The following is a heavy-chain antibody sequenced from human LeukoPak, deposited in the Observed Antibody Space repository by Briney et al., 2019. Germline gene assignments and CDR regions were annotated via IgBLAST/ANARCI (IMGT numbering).Heavy chain of an antibody. CDR1: GASLSSYF. D-gene: IGHD2-8*02. Sequence: PSETLSLTCNVSGASLSSYFWSWIRQPPGKGLEWIGYIYHDGYPNYSPSLRSRITISVEKSKSQFSLNLRSVTAADTALYFCAGTELGYCTVTGCPLESWGQGTLVTVSS. V-gene: IGHV4-59*01. J-gene: IGHJ4*02. CDR2: IYHDGYP. CDR3: AGTELGYCTVTGCPLES.